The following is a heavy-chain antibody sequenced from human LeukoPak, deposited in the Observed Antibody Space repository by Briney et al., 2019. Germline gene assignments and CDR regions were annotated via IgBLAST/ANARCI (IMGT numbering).Heavy chain of an antibody. J-gene: IGHJ6*02. V-gene: IGHV3-9*01. CDR1: GFTFDNYA. Sequence: GGSLRLSCAASGFTFDNYAMHWVRQAPGKGLEWVSGISWNTGSYDYGVSVKGRFTVSRDNAKKSLYLQMNSLRAEDTALYYCAKDIGRYYYTSGRQGLWGMDVWGQGTTVTVSS. CDR3: AKDIGRYYYTSGRQGLWGMDV. CDR2: ISWNTGSY. D-gene: IGHD3-10*01.